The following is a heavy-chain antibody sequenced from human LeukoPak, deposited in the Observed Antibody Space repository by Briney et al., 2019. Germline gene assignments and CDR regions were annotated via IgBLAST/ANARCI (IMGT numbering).Heavy chain of an antibody. D-gene: IGHD5-24*01. J-gene: IGHJ4*02. Sequence: SETLSLTCTVSGVSISSYYWSWIRQPPGKGLEWIGNIYNSGSTNYNPSLKSRVTISVDTSKNQFSLELSSVTSADTAVYYCARVDGYNYFDYWGQGTLVTVFS. CDR3: ARVDGYNYFDY. CDR1: GVSISSYY. CDR2: IYNSGST. V-gene: IGHV4-59*12.